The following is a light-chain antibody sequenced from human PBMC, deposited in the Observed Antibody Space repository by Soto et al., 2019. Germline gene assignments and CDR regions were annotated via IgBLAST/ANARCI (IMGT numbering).Light chain of an antibody. CDR2: DVS. J-gene: IGLJ1*01. V-gene: IGLV2-14*03. CDR1: SSEVGSYNF. CDR3: SSYTSSSPLV. Sequence: QSALTQPASVSGSPGQSITISCTGTSSEVGSYNFVSWYQQHPGKVPKLMIFDVSSRPSGVSDRFSGSKSGNTASLTISGRQAEDEGDYYSSSYTSSSPLVFGSATKLTVL.